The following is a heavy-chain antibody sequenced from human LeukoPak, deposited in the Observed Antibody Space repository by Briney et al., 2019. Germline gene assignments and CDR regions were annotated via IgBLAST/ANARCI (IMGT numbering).Heavy chain of an antibody. V-gene: IGHV1-2*02. D-gene: IGHD4-11*01. J-gene: IGHJ4*02. CDR3: ARDRDYSNTERGFDY. CDR1: GYTFTDYY. Sequence: ASVKVSCKTSGYTFTDYYIHWVRQAPGQGLEWMGWINPNSGETNSAQKFQGRVTMTGDTSISTAYMELRRVTSGDTAVYYRARDRDYSNTERGFDYWGQGTLVTVSS. CDR2: INPNSGET.